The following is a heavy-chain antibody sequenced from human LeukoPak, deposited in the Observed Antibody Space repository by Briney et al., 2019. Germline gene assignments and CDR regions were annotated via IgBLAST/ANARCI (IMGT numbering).Heavy chain of an antibody. Sequence: PGGSLRLSCAASGFTFSDYYMSWIRQAPGKGLEWVSYIGSSSSYTNYADSVKGRFTISRDNAKNSLYLQMNSLRAEDTAVYYCARGAKPHYYYYYGMDVWGKGTTVTVSS. CDR1: GFTFSDYY. V-gene: IGHV3-11*06. D-gene: IGHD1-26*01. CDR2: IGSSSSYT. J-gene: IGHJ6*04. CDR3: ARGAKPHYYYYYGMDV.